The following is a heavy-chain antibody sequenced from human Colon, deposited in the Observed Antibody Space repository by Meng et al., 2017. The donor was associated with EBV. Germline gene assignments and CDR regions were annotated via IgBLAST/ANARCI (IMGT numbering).Heavy chain of an antibody. D-gene: IGHD5-24*01. V-gene: IGHV4-4*02. CDR2: IYHGGNT. J-gene: IGHJ4*02. CDR3: ARGNAYNAPSFDY. Sequence: QVQLQESGPGLVEPSGPLSLTCAVSGASISSNNWWSWVRQPPGKGLEWIGEIYHGGNTNYNPSLKSRVTISVDRSNDRFSLSLSSVTAADTAVYYCARGNAYNAPSFDYWGQGTLVTVSS. CDR1: GASISSNNW.